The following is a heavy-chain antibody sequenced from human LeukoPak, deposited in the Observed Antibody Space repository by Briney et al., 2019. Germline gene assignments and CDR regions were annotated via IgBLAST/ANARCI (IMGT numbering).Heavy chain of an antibody. CDR2: ISYDGSNK. J-gene: IGHJ3*02. CDR1: GFTFSSYA. V-gene: IGHV3-30-3*01. CDR3: AREWIQLWLHAFDI. Sequence: GGSLRLSCAASGFTFSSYAMHWVRQAPGKGLEWVAVISYDGSNKYYADSVKGRFTISRDNSKNTLYLQMSSLRAEDTAVYYCAREWIQLWLHAFDIWGQGTMVTVSS. D-gene: IGHD5-18*01.